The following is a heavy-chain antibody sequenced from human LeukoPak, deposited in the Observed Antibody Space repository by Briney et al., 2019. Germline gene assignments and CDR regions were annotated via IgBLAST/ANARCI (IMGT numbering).Heavy chain of an antibody. V-gene: IGHV4-59*08. Sequence: SETLSLTCTVSGGSISSYYWSWIRQPPGKGLEWIGYIYYSGSTNYNPSLKSRVTISVDTSKNQFSLKLSFVTAADTAVYYCARHGYDTFDYWGQGTLVTVSS. J-gene: IGHJ4*02. CDR1: GGSISSYY. CDR3: ARHGYDTFDY. D-gene: IGHD5-12*01. CDR2: IYYSGST.